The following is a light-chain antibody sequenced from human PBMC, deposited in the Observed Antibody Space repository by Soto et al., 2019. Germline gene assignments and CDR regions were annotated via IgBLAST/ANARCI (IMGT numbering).Light chain of an antibody. Sequence: IQMTQSPSSLSASVGDRVTITCRASQGVRDDVGWYQQKPGKAPKLLIYSASTLQSGVPSRFSGSGSGTDFTLTISGLQPEDFATYYCLQVRKDHPTFCGGIRVDIK. CDR2: SAS. V-gene: IGKV1-6*01. CDR1: QGVRDD. CDR3: LQVRKDHPT. J-gene: IGKJ4*01.